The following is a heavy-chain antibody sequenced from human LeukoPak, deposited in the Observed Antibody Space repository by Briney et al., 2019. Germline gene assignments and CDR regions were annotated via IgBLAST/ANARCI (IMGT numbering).Heavy chain of an antibody. D-gene: IGHD3-9*01. J-gene: IGHJ4*02. CDR1: GFTFSSYW. CDR3: ARDYYDTLTGYYYYFDY. Sequence: GGSLRLSCAASGFTFSSYWMHWVRQAPGKGLVWVSRINSDGSSTSYADSVKGRFTISRDNAKNTLYLQMNSLRAEDTAVYYCARDYYDTLTGYYYYFDYWSQGTLVTVSS. CDR2: INSDGSST. V-gene: IGHV3-74*01.